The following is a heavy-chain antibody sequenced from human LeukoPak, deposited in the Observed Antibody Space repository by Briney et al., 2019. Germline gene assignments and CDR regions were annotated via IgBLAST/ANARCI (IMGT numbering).Heavy chain of an antibody. CDR3: AKSTYSGHYLGWLAP. Sequence: PGGSLRLSCAASGFTFSSYAMSWVRQAPGKGLEWVSLISGSGGSTYYADSVKGRLTISRDTSKNTLHLQMNSLRAEDTAVYYCAKSTYSGHYLGWLAPWGQGTLVTVSS. CDR1: GFTFSSYA. J-gene: IGHJ5*02. V-gene: IGHV3-23*01. CDR2: ISGSGGST. D-gene: IGHD5-12*01.